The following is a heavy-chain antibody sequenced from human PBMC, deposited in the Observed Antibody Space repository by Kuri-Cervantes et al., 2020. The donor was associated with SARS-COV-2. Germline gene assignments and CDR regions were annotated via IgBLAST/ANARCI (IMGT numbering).Heavy chain of an antibody. Sequence: GESLKISCAASGFNFSDYDMNWVRQAPGKGLEWISHINSGGSTMYSVDSVKGRFTISRDNTKNSLYLQMNSLRAEDTAVYYCARVGYSYGYLFDYWGQGTLVTVSS. J-gene: IGHJ4*02. CDR2: INSGGSTM. CDR1: GFNFSDYD. D-gene: IGHD5-18*01. CDR3: ARVGYSYGYLFDY. V-gene: IGHV3-11*01.